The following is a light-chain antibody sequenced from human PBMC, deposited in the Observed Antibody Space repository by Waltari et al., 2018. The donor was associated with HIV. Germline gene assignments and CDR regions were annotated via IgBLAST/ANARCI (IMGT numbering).Light chain of an antibody. Sequence: DIVMTQSPGALSVSPGESATLSCRASLSVGTKLAWYQQKPGQAPRLLIYAASTRATGTPGRFSGSGSGTEFTLTISSLQSEDFAVYYCQQYNNWPPFTFGPGTKWIS. V-gene: IGKV3-15*01. CDR1: LSVGTK. CDR3: QQYNNWPPFT. CDR2: AAS. J-gene: IGKJ3*01.